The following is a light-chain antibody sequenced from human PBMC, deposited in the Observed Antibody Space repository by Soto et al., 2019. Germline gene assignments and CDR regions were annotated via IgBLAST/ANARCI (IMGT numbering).Light chain of an antibody. Sequence: QSVLTQPPSVSGAPGQRVTISCTGSSSNIGAGYDVHWYQQLPGTAPKLLICGNSNRPSGVPDRFSGSKSGTSASLAITGLQAEDEADYYGQSYDSSLSGSGFGGGTKLTVL. V-gene: IGLV1-40*01. J-gene: IGLJ2*01. CDR2: GNS. CDR3: QSYDSSLSGSG. CDR1: SSNIGAGYD.